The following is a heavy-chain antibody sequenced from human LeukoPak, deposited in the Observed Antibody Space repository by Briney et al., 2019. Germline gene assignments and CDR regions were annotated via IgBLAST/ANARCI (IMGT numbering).Heavy chain of an antibody. CDR1: GFTVSSNY. Sequence: GGSLRLSCAASGFTVSSNYMSWVRQAPGKGLEWVSVIYSGGSTYYADSVKGRFTISRDNSKNTLYLQMNSLRAEDTAVYYCARGGYSYGYRFDYWGQGTLVTVSS. CDR2: IYSGGST. D-gene: IGHD5-18*01. J-gene: IGHJ4*02. CDR3: ARGGYSYGYRFDY. V-gene: IGHV3-53*01.